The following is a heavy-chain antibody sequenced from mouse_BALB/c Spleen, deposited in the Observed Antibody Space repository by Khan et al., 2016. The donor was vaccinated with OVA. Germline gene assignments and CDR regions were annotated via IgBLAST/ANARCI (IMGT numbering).Heavy chain of an antibody. CDR2: ISGDSNTI. Sequence: EVELVESGGGLVQPGGSRNLSCAASGFTFNSYGMHWVRQAPEKGLEWVAYISGDSNTIYYADTVKGRFTITRDTHKNTLFLQMTRLMYEDTAMYYCATTDFYGYYFDYWGPGTTLTVS. CDR1: GFTFNSYG. J-gene: IGHJ2*01. V-gene: IGHV5-17*02. D-gene: IGHD1-1*01. CDR3: ATTDFYGYYFDY.